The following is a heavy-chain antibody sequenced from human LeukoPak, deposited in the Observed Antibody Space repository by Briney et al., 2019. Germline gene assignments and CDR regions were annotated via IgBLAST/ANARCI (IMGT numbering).Heavy chain of an antibody. CDR2: IYHSGST. D-gene: IGHD3-22*01. CDR3: AKRKYYYDSSGYYGNMDY. J-gene: IGHJ4*02. Sequence: PSETLSLTCAVSGGSISSSNWWSWVRQPPGKGLEWIGEIYHSGSTNYNPSLKSRVTISVDKSKNQFSLKLSSVTAADTAVYYCAKRKYYYDSSGYYGNMDYWGQGTLVTVSS. V-gene: IGHV4-4*02. CDR1: GGSISSSNW.